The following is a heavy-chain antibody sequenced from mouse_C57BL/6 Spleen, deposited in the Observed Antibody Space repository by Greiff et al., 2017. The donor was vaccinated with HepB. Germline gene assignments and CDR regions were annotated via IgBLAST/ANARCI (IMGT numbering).Heavy chain of an antibody. Sequence: EVQRVESGAELVRPGASVKLSCTASGFNIKDDYMHWVKQRPEQGLEWIGWIDPENGDTEYASKFQGKATITADTSSNTAYLQLSSLTSEDTAVYYCTSQAYDGYYFDYWGQGTTLTVSS. CDR2: IDPENGDT. V-gene: IGHV14-4*01. J-gene: IGHJ2*01. CDR3: TSQAYDGYYFDY. CDR1: GFNIKDDY. D-gene: IGHD2-3*01.